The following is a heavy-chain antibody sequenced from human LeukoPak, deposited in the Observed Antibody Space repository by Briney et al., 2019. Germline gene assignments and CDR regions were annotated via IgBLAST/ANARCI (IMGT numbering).Heavy chain of an antibody. CDR1: GFSLSTYW. J-gene: IGHJ4*02. Sequence: GGSLRLSCTASGFSLSTYWMSWVRQAPGKGLEWVANIKQDESEKDYVDSVKGRFAISRDNAKNSLYLQMSSLRAEDTAVYYCATYSGAHHKTFDDWGQGTLVTVSS. CDR2: IKQDESEK. V-gene: IGHV3-7*03. CDR3: ATYSGAHHKTFDD. D-gene: IGHD1-26*01.